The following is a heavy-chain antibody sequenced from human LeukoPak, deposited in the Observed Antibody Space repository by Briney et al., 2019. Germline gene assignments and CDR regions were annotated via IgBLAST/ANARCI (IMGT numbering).Heavy chain of an antibody. CDR2: ISYDGSNK. V-gene: IGHV3-30*04. CDR3: ARGASGAKSIFGVVIPSYHFDY. Sequence: PGGSLRLSCAASGFTFNSYAMHWVRQAPGKGLEWVALISYDGSNKYYTDSVKGRFTISRDNSKNTLYLQMNSPRAEDTAVYYCARGASGAKSIFGVVIPSYHFDYWGQGTLVTVSS. J-gene: IGHJ4*02. CDR1: GFTFNSYA. D-gene: IGHD3-3*01.